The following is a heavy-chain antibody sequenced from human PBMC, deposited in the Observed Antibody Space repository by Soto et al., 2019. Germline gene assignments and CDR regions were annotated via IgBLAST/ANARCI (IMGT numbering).Heavy chain of an antibody. J-gene: IGHJ6*02. CDR1: GFIFDNYA. CDR2: ISWNSDTI. V-gene: IGHV3-9*01. D-gene: IGHD3-10*01. CDR3: AKVGGLGSYYGWGMDV. Sequence: EVQLVESGGGLVQPGRSLRLSCVASGFIFDNYAMHWVRQAPGKGLEWVSGISWNSDTIGYADSVKGRFTISRDNAQNSLLLQMNSLRDEDTALYYCAKVGGLGSYYGWGMDVWGQGTTVTVSS.